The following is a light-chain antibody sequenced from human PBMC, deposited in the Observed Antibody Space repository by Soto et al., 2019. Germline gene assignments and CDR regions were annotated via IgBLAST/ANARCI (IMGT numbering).Light chain of an antibody. CDR1: QSVSSN. J-gene: IGKJ1*01. CDR3: QHCNNWPPWT. Sequence: EIVMTQSPATLSVSPGQRATLSCRASQSVSSNLAWYQQKPGQAPRLLIYGASTRATGIPARFSGSGSGTDLTLAISSLQSEGFAVYYCQHCNNWPPWTAAQGIKVEIK. CDR2: GAS. V-gene: IGKV3-15*01.